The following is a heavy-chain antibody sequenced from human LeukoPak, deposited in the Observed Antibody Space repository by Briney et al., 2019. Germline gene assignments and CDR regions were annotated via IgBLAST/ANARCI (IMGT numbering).Heavy chain of an antibody. D-gene: IGHD2-21*02. Sequence: ASVKVSCKASGYTFTGYYMHWVRQAPGQGLEWMGWINPNSGGTNYAQKFQGRVTMTRDTSISTAYMELSRLRSDNTAVYYCARPSFVTATTNWFDPWGQGTLVTVSS. V-gene: IGHV1-2*02. CDR1: GYTFTGYY. J-gene: IGHJ5*02. CDR3: ARPSFVTATTNWFDP. CDR2: INPNSGGT.